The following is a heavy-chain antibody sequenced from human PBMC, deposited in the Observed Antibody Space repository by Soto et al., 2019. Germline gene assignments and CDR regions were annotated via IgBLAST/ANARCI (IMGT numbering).Heavy chain of an antibody. J-gene: IGHJ5*02. Sequence: QVQLVQSGAEMKKPGASVKVSCKTSGYTFIDYAMHWVRQAPGQSLEWMGWIHPATGNINYLQKFQNRLTITRDTSASIVYMDLSSLRYEDTAVYYCTREGAVAENWFDPGGQGTLATVSS. V-gene: IGHV1-3*01. CDR2: IHPATGNI. CDR1: GYTFIDYA. CDR3: TREGAVAENWFDP. D-gene: IGHD6-19*01.